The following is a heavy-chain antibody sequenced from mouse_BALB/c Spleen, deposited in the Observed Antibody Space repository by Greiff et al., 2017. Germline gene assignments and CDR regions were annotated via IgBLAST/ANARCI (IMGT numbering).Heavy chain of an antibody. J-gene: IGHJ2*01. CDR1: GFSLTGYG. D-gene: IGHD2-3*01. CDR3: ARDDGYQYYFDY. CDR2: IWGDGST. V-gene: IGHV2-6-7*01. Sequence: QVHVKQSGPGLVAPSQSLSITCTVSGFSLTGYGVNWVRQPPGKGLEWLGMIWGDGSTDYNSALKSRLSISKDNSKSQVFLKMNSLQTDDTARYYCARDDGYQYYFDYWGQGTTLTVSS.